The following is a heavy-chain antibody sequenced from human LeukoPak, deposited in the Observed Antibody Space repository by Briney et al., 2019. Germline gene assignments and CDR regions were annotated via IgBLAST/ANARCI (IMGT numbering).Heavy chain of an antibody. CDR1: GGTFSSYA. CDR3: ARSTIFGVVYYYMDV. D-gene: IGHD3-3*01. V-gene: IGHV1-69*06. J-gene: IGHJ6*03. Sequence: ASVKVSCKASGGTFSSYAISWVRQAPGQGLEWMGGIIPIFGTANYAQKFQGRVTITADKSTSTAYMELSSLRSEDTAVYYCARSTIFGVVYYYMDVWGKGTTVTVS. CDR2: IIPIFGTA.